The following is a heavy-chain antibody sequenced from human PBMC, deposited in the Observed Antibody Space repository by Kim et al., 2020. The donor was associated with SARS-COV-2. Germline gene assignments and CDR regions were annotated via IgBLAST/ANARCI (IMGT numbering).Heavy chain of an antibody. CDR1: GGSISSRSYY. V-gene: IGHV4-39*01. Sequence: SETLSLTCTVSGGSISSRSYYWGWIRQPPGKGLEWIGSIYYSGSTYYNPSLKSRVTISVDTSKNQFSLKLSSVTAADTAVYYCARGDIAVAGTVSGFGFDYWGQGTLVTVSS. D-gene: IGHD6-19*01. CDR2: IYYSGST. CDR3: ARGDIAVAGTVSGFGFDY. J-gene: IGHJ4*02.